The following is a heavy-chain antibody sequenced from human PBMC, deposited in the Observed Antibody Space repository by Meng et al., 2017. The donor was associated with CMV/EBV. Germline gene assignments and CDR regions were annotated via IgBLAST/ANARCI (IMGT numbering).Heavy chain of an antibody. CDR1: GFTFSSYA. J-gene: IGHJ4*02. V-gene: IGHV3-30-3*01. D-gene: IGHD2-2*01. Sequence: GGSLRLSCAASGFTFSSYAMHWVRQAPGKGLEWVAVISYDGSNKYYADSVKGRFTISRDNSKHTLYLQMNSLRAEDTAVYYCARAVRVYCSSTSCYIDYWGQGTLVTVSS. CDR3: ARAVRVYCSSTSCYIDY. CDR2: ISYDGSNK.